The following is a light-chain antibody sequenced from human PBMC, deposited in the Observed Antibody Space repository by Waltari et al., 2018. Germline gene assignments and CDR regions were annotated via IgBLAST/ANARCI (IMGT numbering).Light chain of an antibody. V-gene: IGLV1-44*01. CDR2: RND. Sequence: QSVLTQPPSASGTPGQRVTISCSGTYSNIGNNVVNWYQQFPGKAPKLLSYRNDQRPSGVPDRFSGSKSGSSASLAISGLQSEDEADYYYAAWDDSLNGHWVFGGGTKVTVL. CDR1: YSNIGNNV. J-gene: IGLJ3*02. CDR3: AAWDDSLNGHWV.